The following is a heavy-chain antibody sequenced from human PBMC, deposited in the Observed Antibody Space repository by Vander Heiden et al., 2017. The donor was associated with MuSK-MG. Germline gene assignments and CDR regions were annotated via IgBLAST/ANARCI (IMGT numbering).Heavy chain of an antibody. J-gene: IGHJ3*02. V-gene: IGHV3-48*01. D-gene: IGHD2-2*01. CDR1: GFTFSSYS. Sequence: EVQLVESGGGLVQPGGSLRLSCAASGFTFSSYSMNWVRQAPGKGLEWVSYIGSSSYTIYYADSVKGRFTISRDNAKNSLSLQMNSLRAEDTAVYFCARDYAYAFDIWGQGTMVTVSS. CDR3: ARDYAYAFDI. CDR2: IGSSSYTI.